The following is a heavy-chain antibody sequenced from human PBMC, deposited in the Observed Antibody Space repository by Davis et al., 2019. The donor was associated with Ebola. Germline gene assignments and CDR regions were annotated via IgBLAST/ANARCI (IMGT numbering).Heavy chain of an antibody. V-gene: IGHV3-9*01. Sequence: GGSLRLSCAASGFTFGHYATHWVRQAPGKGLEWVSGIGWNSGNIGYAGSVKGRFTISRDNAKNSLYLQMNSLRAEDTALSYCAKDITMIGKYYFDNWRPFPLVTVSS. J-gene: IGHJ4*01. CDR3: AKDITMIGKYYFDN. D-gene: IGHD3-22*01. CDR1: GFTFGHYA. CDR2: IGWNSGNI.